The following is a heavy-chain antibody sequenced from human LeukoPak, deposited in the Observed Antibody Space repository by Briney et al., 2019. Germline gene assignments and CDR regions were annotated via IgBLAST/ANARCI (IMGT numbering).Heavy chain of an antibody. CDR3: VKASSYYYYDLDY. CDR1: GFTFSNYW. V-gene: IGHV3-64D*06. J-gene: IGHJ4*02. Sequence: GGSLRLSCAASGFTFSNYWMTWVRQAPGGGLGSGSAISRRASSTYYADSVKGRFTISRDNSKNTLFLQMSRLRPEDTAVYYCVKASSYYYYDLDYWGQGALVTVSS. D-gene: IGHD3-22*01. CDR2: ISRRASST.